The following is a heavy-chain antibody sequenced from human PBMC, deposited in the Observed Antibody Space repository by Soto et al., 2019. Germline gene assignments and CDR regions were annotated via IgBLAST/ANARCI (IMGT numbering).Heavy chain of an antibody. D-gene: IGHD1-26*01. CDR1: GFTFSGSA. J-gene: IGHJ4*02. V-gene: IGHV3-73*01. CDR3: KRWSVGATIDS. Sequence: EVQLVESGGGLVQPGGSLKLSCAASGFTFSGSAMHWVRQASGKGLEWVGRIRSKANSYATAYAASVKGRFTISRDDSKNTAYLQMNSLTTEDTAVYYCKRWSVGATIDSWGQGPLVTVS. CDR2: IRSKANSYAT.